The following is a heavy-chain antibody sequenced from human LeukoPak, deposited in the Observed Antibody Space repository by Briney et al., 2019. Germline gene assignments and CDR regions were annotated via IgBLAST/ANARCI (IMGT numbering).Heavy chain of an antibody. V-gene: IGHV4-34*01. Sequence: SETLSLTCAVYGGSFSGYYWSWIRQPQGKGLEWIGEINHSGSTNYNPSLKSRVTISIDTSKNQFSLKLSSVTAADTAVYYCSLFDYYDFSRGHYWGQGTLVTVSS. CDR2: INHSGST. J-gene: IGHJ4*02. D-gene: IGHD3-22*01. CDR3: SLFDYYDFSRGHY. CDR1: GGSFSGYY.